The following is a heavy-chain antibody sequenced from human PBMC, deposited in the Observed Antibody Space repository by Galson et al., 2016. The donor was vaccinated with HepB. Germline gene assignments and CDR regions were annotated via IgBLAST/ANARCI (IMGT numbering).Heavy chain of an antibody. V-gene: IGHV3-30*18. CDR1: GFTFSGYG. CDR2: ISHAGTKT. Sequence: SLRLSCAASGFTFSGYGMHWVRQAPGKGLEWVALISHAGTKTFYADSVKGRFTISRDNSKNTLYLQIHSLRAEDTAVYYCAKEGDYGDRTFDNWGQGTLVTVSS. J-gene: IGHJ4*02. D-gene: IGHD4-17*01. CDR3: AKEGDYGDRTFDN.